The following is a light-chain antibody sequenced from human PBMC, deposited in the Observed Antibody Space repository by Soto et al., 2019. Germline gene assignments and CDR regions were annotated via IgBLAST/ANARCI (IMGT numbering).Light chain of an antibody. CDR3: QQYSCYPLT. Sequence: AIRMTQSPSTLSASTGDRVTITCRASQGISSYLAWYQQKPGKAPKLLIYAASTLQSGVPSRFSGSGSGTDFTLTISLLQSEYFTTYYYQQYSCYPLTFGQGTKVDIK. V-gene: IGKV1-8*01. J-gene: IGKJ4*01. CDR2: AAS. CDR1: QGISSY.